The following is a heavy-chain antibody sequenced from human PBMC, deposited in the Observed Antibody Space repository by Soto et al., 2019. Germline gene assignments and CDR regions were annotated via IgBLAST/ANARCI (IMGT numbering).Heavy chain of an antibody. CDR1: XXSXXXXX. V-gene: IGHV4-59*08. D-gene: IGHD4-17*01. Sequence: SETLSLTCTXXXXSXXXXXWSXIXXXPGKGLEWIGYIYYSGSTNYNPSLKSRVTISVDTSKNQFFLKLSSVTAADTAVYYCARLRNTVATGAFDIWGQGTMVTVSS. CDR2: IYYSGST. J-gene: IGHJ3*02. CDR3: ARLRNTVATGAFDI.